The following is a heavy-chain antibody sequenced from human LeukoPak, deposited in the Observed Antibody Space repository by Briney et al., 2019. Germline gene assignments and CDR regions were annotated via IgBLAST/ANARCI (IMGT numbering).Heavy chain of an antibody. V-gene: IGHV3-49*03. D-gene: IGHD6-19*01. CDR1: GFTFGDYA. CDR3: AREVYGAVAARGYFDY. CDR2: IRGTPYGGTT. Sequence: GGSLRLSCAASGFTFGDYAMSWFRQAPGKGLEWVALIRGTPYGGTTEYAASVKGRFTISRDNAKNSLYLQMNSLRAEDTAVYYCAREVYGAVAARGYFDYWGQGTLVTVSS. J-gene: IGHJ4*02.